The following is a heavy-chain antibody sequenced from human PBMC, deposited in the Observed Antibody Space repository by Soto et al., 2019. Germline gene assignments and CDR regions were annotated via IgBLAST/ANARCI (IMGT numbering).Heavy chain of an antibody. CDR3: ARASNKRGNSYGPAY. CDR2: INRSGST. V-gene: IGHV4-34*01. J-gene: IGHJ4*02. D-gene: IGHD5-18*01. CDR1: GGSFSGYY. Sequence: QVQLQQWGAGLLKPSETLSLTCAVYGGSFSGYYWSWIRQPPGKGLEWIGEINRSGSTNCNPSLKSRVTLSVDASKNQFSLKLSSVTAADTAVDYCARASNKRGNSYGPAYWGQGTLVTVSS.